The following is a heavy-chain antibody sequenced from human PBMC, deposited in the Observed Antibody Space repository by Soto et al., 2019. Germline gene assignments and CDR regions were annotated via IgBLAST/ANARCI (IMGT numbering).Heavy chain of an antibody. V-gene: IGHV3-30*02. CDR1: GFTFRNYG. CDR3: AKDLEVVGANRWGYDS. Sequence: GGSLRLSCEASGFTFRNYGMHWVRQTPVKGLEWVAGIQYDGSKKYYAESVKGRFTISRDNSKNTLYLEIDSLRAEDTAVYYCAKDLEVVGANRWGYDSWGQGTLVTVSS. J-gene: IGHJ5*01. CDR2: IQYDGSKK. D-gene: IGHD1-26*01.